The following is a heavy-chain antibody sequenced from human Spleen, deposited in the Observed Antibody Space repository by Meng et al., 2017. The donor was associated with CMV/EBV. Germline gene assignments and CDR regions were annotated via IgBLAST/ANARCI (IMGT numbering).Heavy chain of an antibody. CDR1: GDTFTDYY. J-gene: IGHJ4*02. D-gene: IGHD2-15*01. CDR2: INPNSGDT. Sequence: SGDTFTDYYMHWVRQAPGQGLEWMGWINPNSGDTTYAQRFQGRVTMTRDTSSTTGHMELSRLTSDDTAVYYCARGLRGYSPPPTNDYWGQGTLVTVSS. V-gene: IGHV1-2*02. CDR3: ARGLRGYSPPPTNDY.